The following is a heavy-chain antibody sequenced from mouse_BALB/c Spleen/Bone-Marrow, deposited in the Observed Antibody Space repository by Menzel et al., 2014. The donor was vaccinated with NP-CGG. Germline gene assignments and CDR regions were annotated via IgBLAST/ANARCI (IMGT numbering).Heavy chain of an antibody. CDR3: TRYYRDNYFALDY. J-gene: IGHJ4*01. CDR2: IYPGDGDT. D-gene: IGHD2-14*01. CDR1: GYAFSSYW. Sequence: QVQLQQSGAELVRPGSSVKISCKASGYAFSSYWMNWVKQRPGQGLQWIGQIYPGDGDTNYNGNFKGKATLTADKSSSTAYMQLNSLTSEDPAVYFCTRYYRDNYFALDYWGQGTSVTVSS. V-gene: IGHV1-80*01.